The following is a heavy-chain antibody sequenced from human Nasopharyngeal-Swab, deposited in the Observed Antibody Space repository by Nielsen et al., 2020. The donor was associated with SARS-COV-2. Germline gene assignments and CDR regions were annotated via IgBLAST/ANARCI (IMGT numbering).Heavy chain of an antibody. CDR3: ARPHSSQYSYGLDA. D-gene: IGHD6-13*01. Sequence: GGSLRLSCEASTFQISLNYVSWVRQAPGKGLEWVSVIYGGRRTWYADSVRGRFTISRDNSNNILYLQMNSLRVEDTAIYFCARPHSSQYSYGLDAWGQGTTVTVSS. CDR1: TFQISLNY. J-gene: IGHJ6*02. V-gene: IGHV3-53*01. CDR2: IYGGRRT.